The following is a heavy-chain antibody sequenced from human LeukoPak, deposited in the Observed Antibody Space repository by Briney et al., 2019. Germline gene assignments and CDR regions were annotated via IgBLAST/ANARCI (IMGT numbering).Heavy chain of an antibody. Sequence: SETLSLTCAVYGGSFSGYYWSWIRQPPGNGLEWIGEINHSGSTNYNPSLKSRVTISVDTSKNQFSLKLSSVTAADTTVYYCARGSQWLERTRNWFDPWGQGTLVIVSS. CDR3: ARGSQWLERTRNWFDP. V-gene: IGHV4-34*01. D-gene: IGHD6-19*01. CDR1: GGSFSGYY. CDR2: INHSGST. J-gene: IGHJ5*02.